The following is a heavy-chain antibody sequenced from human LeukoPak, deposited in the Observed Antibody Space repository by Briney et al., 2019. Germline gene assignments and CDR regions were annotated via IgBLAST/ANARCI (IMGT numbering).Heavy chain of an antibody. V-gene: IGHV3-23*01. CDR2: IGGSGGST. J-gene: IGHJ4*02. CDR3: AKLPTLYYYDSSGYYYFDY. Sequence: PGGSLRLSCSASGFTFSSYAMSWVRQAPGKGLEWVSAIGGSGGSTYYADSVKGRFTISRDNSKNTLYLQMNSLRAEDTAVYYCAKLPTLYYYDSSGYYYFDYWGQGTLVTVSS. CDR1: GFTFSSYA. D-gene: IGHD3-22*01.